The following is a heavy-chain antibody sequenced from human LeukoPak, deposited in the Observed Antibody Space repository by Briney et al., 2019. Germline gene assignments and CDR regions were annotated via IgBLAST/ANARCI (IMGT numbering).Heavy chain of an antibody. J-gene: IGHJ5*02. V-gene: IGHV1-69*01. CDR2: IIPIFGTA. CDR1: GGTFSSYA. Sequence: SVKVSCKASGGTFSSYAISWVRQAPGQGLEWMGGIIPIFGTANYAQKFQGRVTITADESTSTAYMELSSLRSEDTAVYYCAREVAGIGWFDPWGQGTLVTVSS. D-gene: IGHD6-19*01. CDR3: AREVAGIGWFDP.